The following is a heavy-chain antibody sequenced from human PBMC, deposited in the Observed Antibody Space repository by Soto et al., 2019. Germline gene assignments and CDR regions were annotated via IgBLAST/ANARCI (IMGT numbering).Heavy chain of an antibody. CDR2: IYYSGST. J-gene: IGHJ4*02. V-gene: IGHV4-31*03. Sequence: QVQLQESGPGLVKPSQTLSLTCTVSGGSISSGGYYWRWNRQHPGKGLEWIGYIYYSGSTYYNPSLKSRVTISVDTSKNQFSLKLSPVTAADTAVYYWARAHRYSGYDLDSWGQGTLVTVSS. CDR3: ARAHRYSGYDLDS. CDR1: GGSISSGGYY. D-gene: IGHD5-12*01.